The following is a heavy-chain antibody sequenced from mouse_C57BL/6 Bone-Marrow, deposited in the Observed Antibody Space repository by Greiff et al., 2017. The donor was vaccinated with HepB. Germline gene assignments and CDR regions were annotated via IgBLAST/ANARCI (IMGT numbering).Heavy chain of an antibody. Sequence: QVQLQQSGPELVKPGASVKISCKAPGYAFSSSWMNWVKQRPGKGLEWIGRIYPGDGDTNYNGKFKGKATLTADKSSSTAYMQLSSLTSEDSAVYFCAGAMVTTGKGCAYWGQGALVTVSA. V-gene: IGHV1-82*01. D-gene: IGHD2-2*01. J-gene: IGHJ3*01. CDR3: AGAMVTTGKGCAY. CDR2: IYPGDGDT. CDR1: GYAFSSSW.